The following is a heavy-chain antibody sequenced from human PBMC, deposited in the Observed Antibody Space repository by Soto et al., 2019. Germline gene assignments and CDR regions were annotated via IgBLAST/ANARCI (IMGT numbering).Heavy chain of an antibody. CDR1: GGSFSGYY. CDR3: ATCGSSGYYGSGSYSWFDP. J-gene: IGHJ5*02. CDR2: INHSGST. D-gene: IGHD3-10*01. V-gene: IGHV4-34*01. Sequence: SETLSLTCAVYGGSFSGYYWSWIRQPPGKGLEWIGEINHSGSTNYNPSLKSRVTISVDTSKNQFSLKLSSVTAADTAVYYFATCGSSGYYGSGSYSWFDPWGQGTLVT.